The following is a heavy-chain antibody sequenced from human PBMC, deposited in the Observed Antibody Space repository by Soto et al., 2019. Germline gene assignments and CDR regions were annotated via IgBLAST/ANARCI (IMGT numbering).Heavy chain of an antibody. D-gene: IGHD2-8*01. CDR2: INSDGSST. V-gene: IGHV3-74*01. J-gene: IGHJ4*02. CDR1: GFTFSSYW. Sequence: EVQLVESGGGLVQPGGSRRLSCAASGFTFSSYWMHWVRQAPGKGLVWVSRINSDGSSTSYADSVNGRFTISRDNARNTLYLQMNSRRDEDTAVYYCARVGYCARGVCPNFDFWGQGTLVTVSS. CDR3: ARVGYCARGVCPNFDF.